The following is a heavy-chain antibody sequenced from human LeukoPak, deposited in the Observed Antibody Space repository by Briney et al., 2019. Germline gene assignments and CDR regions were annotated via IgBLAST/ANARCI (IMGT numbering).Heavy chain of an antibody. V-gene: IGHV3-23*01. CDR2: ISGSGGST. CDR1: GFTFSSYA. D-gene: IGHD3-22*01. J-gene: IGHJ4*02. Sequence: GASLRLSCAASGFTFSSYAMSWVRQAPGKGLEWVSAISGSGGSTYYADSVKGRFTISRDNSKNTLYLQMNSLRAEDTAVYYCAKDGPYDSSGPSYFDYWGQGTLVTVSS. CDR3: AKDGPYDSSGPSYFDY.